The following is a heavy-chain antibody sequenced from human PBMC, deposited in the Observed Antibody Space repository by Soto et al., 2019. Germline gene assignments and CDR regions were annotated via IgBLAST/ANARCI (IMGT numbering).Heavy chain of an antibody. CDR3: ARVKMVRGDTSDY. CDR1: GFTFSSYW. V-gene: IGHV3-7*01. Sequence: GGSLRLSCAASGFTFSSYWMSWVRQAPGKGLEWVANIKQDGSEKYYVDSVKGRFTISRDNDKNSLYLQMSSLRAEDTAVYYCARVKMVRGDTSDYWGQGTLVTVSS. CDR2: IKQDGSEK. J-gene: IGHJ4*02. D-gene: IGHD3-10*01.